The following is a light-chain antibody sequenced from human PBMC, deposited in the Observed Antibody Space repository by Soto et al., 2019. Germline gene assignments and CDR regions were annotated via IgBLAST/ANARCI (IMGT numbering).Light chain of an antibody. Sequence: DTVMTQSPATLSVSPGETATLSCRASESVGSHLAWYQQTAGQAPRLLIYGVSTRATGIPARFRGSGSETDFTLTISSLQSEDSAIYYCQQYDNWPPWTFGQGTKVEI. CDR1: ESVGSH. CDR2: GVS. CDR3: QQYDNWPPWT. V-gene: IGKV3-15*01. J-gene: IGKJ1*01.